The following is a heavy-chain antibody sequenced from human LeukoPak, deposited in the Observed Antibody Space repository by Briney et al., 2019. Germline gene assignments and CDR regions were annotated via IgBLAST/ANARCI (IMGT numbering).Heavy chain of an antibody. CDR1: GFTVSSNY. D-gene: IGHD3-10*01. Sequence: GGSLRLSCAASGFTVSSNYMSWVRQAPGKGLEWVSVIYSGGSTYYVDSVKGRFTISRDNSKNTLYLQMNSLRAEDTAVYYCARDLIHGSGSYYDYWGQGTLVTVSS. V-gene: IGHV3-66*01. CDR3: ARDLIHGSGSYYDY. J-gene: IGHJ4*02. CDR2: IYSGGST.